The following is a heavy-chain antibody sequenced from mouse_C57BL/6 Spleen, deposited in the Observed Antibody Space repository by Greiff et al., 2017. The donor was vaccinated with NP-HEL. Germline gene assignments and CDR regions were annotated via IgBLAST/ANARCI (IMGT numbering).Heavy chain of an antibody. V-gene: IGHV5-9-1*02. Sequence: EVMLVESGEGLVKPGGSLKLSCAASGFTFSSYAMSWVRQTPEKRLEWVAYISSGGDYIYYADTVKGRFTISRDNARNTLYLQMSSLKSEDTAMYYCTKIDRSGSFAYWGQGTLVTVSA. CDR2: ISSGGDYI. CDR1: GFTFSSYA. D-gene: IGHD3-2*02. J-gene: IGHJ3*01. CDR3: TKIDRSGSFAY.